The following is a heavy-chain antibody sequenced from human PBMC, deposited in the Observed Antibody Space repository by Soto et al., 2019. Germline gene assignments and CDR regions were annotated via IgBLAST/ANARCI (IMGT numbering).Heavy chain of an antibody. Sequence: QVQLVESGGGVVQPGRSLRLSCVASGFTFSSSGMHWVRQAPGKGLEWVAVTSYDGSNGYYADSVRGRFTISRDNSKNTLYLQMNSPRGEDTAVYYCAKSPPAVAGYFDFWGQGTLVTVSS. CDR3: AKSPPAVAGYFDF. D-gene: IGHD6-19*01. J-gene: IGHJ4*02. CDR1: GFTFSSSG. V-gene: IGHV3-30*18. CDR2: TSYDGSNG.